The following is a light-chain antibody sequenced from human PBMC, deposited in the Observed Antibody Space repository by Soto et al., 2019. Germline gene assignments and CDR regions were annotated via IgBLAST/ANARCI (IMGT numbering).Light chain of an antibody. CDR1: QVIGIY. J-gene: IGKJ4*02. V-gene: IGKV1-9*01. CDR3: QQLVSYPQ. Sequence: DIQLTQSPSFLSASIGDRVTITCWASQVIGIYLAWYQQKPGKAPNLLISAASTLQSGVPSRFSGSGSGTEFTLTISSLQPEDFATYYCQQLVSYPQFGGGTKVEIK. CDR2: AAS.